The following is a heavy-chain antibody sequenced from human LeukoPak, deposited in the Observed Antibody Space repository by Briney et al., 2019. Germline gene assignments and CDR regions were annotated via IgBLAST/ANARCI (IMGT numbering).Heavy chain of an antibody. Sequence: PGGSLRLSCAASGFTFSNAWMNWVRQAPGKGLEWVSYISSSSSTIYYADSVKGRFTISRDNAKNSLYLQMNSLRDEDTAVYYCFFWRYYGMDVWGQGTTVTVSS. CDR3: FFWRYYGMDV. J-gene: IGHJ6*02. V-gene: IGHV3-48*02. CDR1: GFTFSNAW. CDR2: ISSSSSTI. D-gene: IGHD3-3*01.